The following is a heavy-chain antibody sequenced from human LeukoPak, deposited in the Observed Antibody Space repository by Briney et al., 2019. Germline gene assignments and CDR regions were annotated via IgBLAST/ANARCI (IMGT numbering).Heavy chain of an antibody. V-gene: IGHV3-30-3*01. CDR1: GFTFSSYA. Sequence: GGSLRLSCAASGFTFSSYAMHWVRQAPGKGLEWVAVISYNGSNKYYADSVKGRFTISRDNSKNTLYLQMNSLRAEDTAVYYCARDRAGVPAAPGDYWGQGTLVTVSS. CDR2: ISYNGSNK. D-gene: IGHD2-2*01. CDR3: ARDRAGVPAAPGDY. J-gene: IGHJ4*02.